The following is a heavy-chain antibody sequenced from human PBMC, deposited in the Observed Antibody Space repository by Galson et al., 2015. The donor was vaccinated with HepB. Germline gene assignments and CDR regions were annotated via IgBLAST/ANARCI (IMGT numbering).Heavy chain of an antibody. Sequence: SVKVSCKASGGTFSTYAISWVRQAPGQGLEWMGRIIPVFATTNYAQKFQGRVTLTADESMSTAYMELSSLRSEYTAVYYCARGGYSTSFVYFYGMDVWGLGTTVTVSS. CDR2: IIPVFATT. D-gene: IGHD2/OR15-2a*01. CDR1: GGTFSTYA. CDR3: ARGGYSTSFVYFYGMDV. J-gene: IGHJ6*02. V-gene: IGHV1-69*13.